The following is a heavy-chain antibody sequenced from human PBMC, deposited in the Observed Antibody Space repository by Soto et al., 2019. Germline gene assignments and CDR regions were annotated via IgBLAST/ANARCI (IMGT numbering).Heavy chain of an antibody. D-gene: IGHD6-13*01. V-gene: IGHV3-74*03. J-gene: IGHJ4*02. CDR2: ISGDGNTT. CDR1: GFSFSTYW. CDR3: TRGPRVDSAGTGAH. Sequence: PGVSLRLSCTASGFSFSTYWMHWVRQVPGKGPVWVSRISGDGNTTTYADSVKGRFTISRDNANNILYLEMNTLRAEDTAVYHCTRGPRVDSAGTGAHWGQGTLVTVS.